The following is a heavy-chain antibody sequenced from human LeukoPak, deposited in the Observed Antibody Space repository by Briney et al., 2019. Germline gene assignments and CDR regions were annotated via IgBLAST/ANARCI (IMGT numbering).Heavy chain of an antibody. CDR1: GGSFSGYY. D-gene: IGHD3-9*01. V-gene: IGHV4-34*01. J-gene: IGHJ4*02. CDR2: INHSGST. CDR3: ARDILTGYYPGY. Sequence: SETLSLTCAVYGGSFSGYYWSWIRQPPGKGLEWIGEINHSGSTNYNPSLKSRATISVDTSKNQFSLKLSSVTAADTAVYYCARDILTGYYPGYWGQGTLVTVSS.